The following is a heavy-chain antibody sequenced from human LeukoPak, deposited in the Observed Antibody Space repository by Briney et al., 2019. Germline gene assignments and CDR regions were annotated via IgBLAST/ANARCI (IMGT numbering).Heavy chain of an antibody. D-gene: IGHD6-6*01. CDR3: ARGGAARLHFQN. Sequence: PSETLSLTCTVSGGSISTYYWNWIRQPPGKGLVWIGYIYHSGSTNYNPSLQSRVTISVDTSKNQFSLNLNSVTAADTAVYYCARGGAARLHFQNWGQGTLVTVSS. CDR1: GGSISTYY. J-gene: IGHJ1*01. CDR2: IYHSGST. V-gene: IGHV4-59*01.